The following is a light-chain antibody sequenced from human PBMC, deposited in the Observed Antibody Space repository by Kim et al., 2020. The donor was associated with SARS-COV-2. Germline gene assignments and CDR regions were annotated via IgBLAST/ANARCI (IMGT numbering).Light chain of an antibody. J-gene: IGKJ5*01. V-gene: IGKV3-15*01. CDR2: GAS. CDR1: QNVSSN. Sequence: ASQGERATLSCRASQNVSSNLAWYQQKPGKAPRLLIYGASTRDTGIPARFSGSGSGTEFTLTISSLQSEDFAVYYCQQYNNWPITFGQGTRLEIK. CDR3: QQYNNWPIT.